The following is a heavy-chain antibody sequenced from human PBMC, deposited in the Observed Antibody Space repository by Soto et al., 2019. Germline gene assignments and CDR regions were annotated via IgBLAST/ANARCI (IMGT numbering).Heavy chain of an antibody. J-gene: IGHJ6*03. CDR1: GFTFSSYA. CDR3: AKDLGTDDFWSAYYTYYYMDV. CDR2: ISGSGDNT. Sequence: EVQLLESGGGLVQPGGSLRLSCAASGFTFSSYALNWVRQAPGKGLEWVSVISGSGDNTYYADSVKGRFTISRDNSKNTLYLQMNSLRAEDRAVYYCAKDLGTDDFWSAYYTYYYMDVWGKGTTVTVSS. V-gene: IGHV3-23*01. D-gene: IGHD3-3*01.